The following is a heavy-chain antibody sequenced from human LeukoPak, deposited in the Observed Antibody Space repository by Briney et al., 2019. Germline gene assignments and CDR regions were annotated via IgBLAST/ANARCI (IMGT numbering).Heavy chain of an antibody. CDR1: GGSISSNNW. V-gene: IGHV4-4*02. Sequence: SETLSLTCAVSGGSISSNNWWIWVRQSPEKGLEWIGEIYHDGSTNYNPSLKSRVTISMDKSKNQLSLMLNFVTAADTAVYYCARDRGGYTYSHDYWGQGTLVTVSS. D-gene: IGHD5-18*01. J-gene: IGHJ4*02. CDR2: IYHDGST. CDR3: ARDRGGYTYSHDY.